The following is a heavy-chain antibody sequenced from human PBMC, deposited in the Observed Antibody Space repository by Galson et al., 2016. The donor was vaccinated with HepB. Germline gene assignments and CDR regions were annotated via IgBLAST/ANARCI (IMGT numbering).Heavy chain of an antibody. CDR1: GGSMNGYL. D-gene: IGHD6-6*01. J-gene: IGHJ4*02. Sequence: ETLSLTCTVSGGSMNGYLWNWIRQSAGKGLEWIGRIYFTGDANYNPSLKSRVTMSVDMSKNQFSLRLTSVTAADTAVYFCARESVAIAALDFWGQGTPVTVSS. V-gene: IGHV4-4*07. CDR2: IYFTGDA. CDR3: ARESVAIAALDF.